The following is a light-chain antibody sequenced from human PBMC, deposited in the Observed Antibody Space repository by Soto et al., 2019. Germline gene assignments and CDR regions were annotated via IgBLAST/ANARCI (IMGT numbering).Light chain of an antibody. CDR3: QQYNNWPHT. J-gene: IGKJ2*01. CDR2: GVS. Sequence: EIVVMQSPATLSVSPGERATLSCRASQSVSSKLAWFQQKPGQAPSLLIYGVSTRATGVPVRFSGSGSGTEFTLTVNSLQSEDFAVYYCQQYNNWPHTFGQGTKVDIK. CDR1: QSVSSK. V-gene: IGKV3-15*01.